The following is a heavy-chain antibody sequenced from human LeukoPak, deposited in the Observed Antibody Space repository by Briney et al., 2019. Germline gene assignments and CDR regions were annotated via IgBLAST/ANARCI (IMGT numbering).Heavy chain of an antibody. Sequence: GASVKVSCKASGYTFTDFYIHWVRQAPGQGPEWMGWTNPNIGSTNSAQKFQVSVTVTRDTSISTAYMELTSLKSDDTAVYYCARGEIAARPFDYWGQGTLVTVSS. CDR2: TNPNIGST. D-gene: IGHD6-6*01. CDR1: GYTFTDFY. V-gene: IGHV1-2*02. CDR3: ARGEIAARPFDY. J-gene: IGHJ4*02.